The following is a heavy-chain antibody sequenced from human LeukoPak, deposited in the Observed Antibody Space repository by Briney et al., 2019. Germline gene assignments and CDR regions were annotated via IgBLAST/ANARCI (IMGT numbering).Heavy chain of an antibody. J-gene: IGHJ4*02. V-gene: IGHV3-7*01. Sequence: GGTLSPSCAASGVTFCSFCMSGGPAAPGGGEEGGADIKKAGSEQYYVDSVKGRFTISRDNAKNSLYLQMNSLRAEDTAVYYCARDFRRETFYDSSGYIIWVFDYWGQGTLVTVSS. D-gene: IGHD3-22*01. CDR1: GVTFCSFC. CDR3: ARDFRRETFYDSSGYIIWVFDY. CDR2: IKKAGSEQ.